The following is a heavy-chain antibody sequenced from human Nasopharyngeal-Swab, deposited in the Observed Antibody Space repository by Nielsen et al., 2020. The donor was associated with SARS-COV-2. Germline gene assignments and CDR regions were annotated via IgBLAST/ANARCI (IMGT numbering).Heavy chain of an antibody. V-gene: IGHV4-39*07. CDR1: GGSISSSSYY. J-gene: IGHJ4*02. D-gene: IGHD4-23*01. Sequence: SETLSLTCTVSGGSISSSSYYWSWIRQPPGKGLEWIGEINHSGSTNYNPSLKSRVTISVDTSKNQFSLKLSSVTAADTAVYYCARGRNGGPEGYWGQGTLVTVSS. CDR3: ARGRNGGPEGY. CDR2: INHSGST.